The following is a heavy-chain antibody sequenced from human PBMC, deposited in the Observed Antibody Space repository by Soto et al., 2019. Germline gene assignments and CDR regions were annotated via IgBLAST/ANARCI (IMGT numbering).Heavy chain of an antibody. Sequence: QVHLQESGPGLVKPSQTLSLTCTVSGGFVNSVNNYWSWIRQPPGKGLEWLGYIFYTGSTYYNPSLRSRSTISIDTSKNRFSLKLTSVTAAVTAVYYCARVPFSSLGVADPPVGWFDPWGQGTLVTVSS. V-gene: IGHV4-30-4*01. D-gene: IGHD3-3*01. CDR3: ARVPFSSLGVADPPVGWFDP. CDR1: GGFVNSVNNY. J-gene: IGHJ5*02. CDR2: IFYTGST.